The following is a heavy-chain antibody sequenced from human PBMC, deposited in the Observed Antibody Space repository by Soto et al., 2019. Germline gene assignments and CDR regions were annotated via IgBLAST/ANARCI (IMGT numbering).Heavy chain of an antibody. V-gene: IGHV3-23*01. CDR1: GFTFSSYA. Sequence: PGGSLRLSCAASGFTFSSYAMSWVRQAPGKGLEWVSAISGSGGSTYYADSVKGRFTISRDNSKNTLYLQMNSLRAEDTAVYYYATGPHPHYDSSGYTHLNAYWGQGTLVTVSS. CDR2: ISGSGGST. CDR3: ATGPHPHYDSSGYTHLNAY. D-gene: IGHD3-22*01. J-gene: IGHJ4*02.